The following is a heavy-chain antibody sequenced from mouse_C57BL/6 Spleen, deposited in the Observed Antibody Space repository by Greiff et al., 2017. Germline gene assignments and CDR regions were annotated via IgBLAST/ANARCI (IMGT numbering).Heavy chain of an antibody. CDR3: ARSLYGNYPYYYAMDY. J-gene: IGHJ4*01. V-gene: IGHV7-3*01. CDR2: IRNKANGYTT. CDR1: GFTFTDYY. D-gene: IGHD2-1*01. Sequence: EVQLMESGGGLVQPGGSLSLSCAASGFTFTDYYMSWVRQPPGKALEWLGFIRNKANGYTTEYSASVKGRFTISRDNSQSILYLQMNALRAEDSATYHCARSLYGNYPYYYAMDYWGQGTSVTVSS.